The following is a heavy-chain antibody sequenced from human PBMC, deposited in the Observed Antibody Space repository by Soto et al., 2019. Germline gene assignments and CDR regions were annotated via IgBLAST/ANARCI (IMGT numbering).Heavy chain of an antibody. CDR1: GFSFDDYV. J-gene: IGHJ4*02. CDR3: AKDRESGIGVAGLFDS. CDR2: ISWNNGNI. D-gene: IGHD6-19*01. V-gene: IGHV3-9*01. Sequence: SLRLSCAASGFSFDDYVMHWVRQAPGKGPEWVSGISWNNGNIGYADSVKGRFTISRDNAKNSLNLQMNSLRPEDTAIYYCAKDRESGIGVAGLFDSWGQGTLVTVSS.